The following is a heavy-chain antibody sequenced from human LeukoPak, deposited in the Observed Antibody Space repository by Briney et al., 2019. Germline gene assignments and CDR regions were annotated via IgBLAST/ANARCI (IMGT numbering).Heavy chain of an antibody. D-gene: IGHD4-17*01. CDR2: INPNSGGT. CDR3: AREAYGDYVMDY. V-gene: IGHV1-2*04. J-gene: IGHJ4*02. CDR1: GYTFTGYY. Sequence: ASVKVSCKASGYTFTGYYMHWVRQAPGQGLEWRGWINPNSGGTNYAQKFQGWVTMTRDTSISTACMELSRLRSDDTAVYYCAREAYGDYVMDYWGQGTLVTVSS.